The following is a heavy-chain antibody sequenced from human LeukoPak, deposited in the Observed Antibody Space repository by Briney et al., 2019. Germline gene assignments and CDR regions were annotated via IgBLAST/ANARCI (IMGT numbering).Heavy chain of an antibody. CDR3: ARRGSYYYFDY. Sequence: PSETLSLTSPLSAGSISSYYSSWIRPPQGNGLEWFGYIEVGGSTNYNPSLESPVTISVDTSKHQFSLKVSSVTAADTAVYYCARRGSYYYFDYWGQGTLVTVSS. V-gene: IGHV4-59*01. D-gene: IGHD1-26*01. CDR2: IEVGGST. J-gene: IGHJ4*02. CDR1: AGSISSYY.